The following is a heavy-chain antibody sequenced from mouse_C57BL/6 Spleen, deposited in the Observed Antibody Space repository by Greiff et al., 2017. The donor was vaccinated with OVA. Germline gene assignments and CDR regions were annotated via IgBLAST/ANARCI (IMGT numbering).Heavy chain of an antibody. D-gene: IGHD2-4*01. CDR2: ISSGSSTI. Sequence: EVMLVESGGGLVKPGGSLKLSCAASGFTFSDYGMHWVRQAPEKGLEWVAYISSGSSTIYYADTVKGRFTISRDNAKNTLFLQMTSLRSEDTAMYYCARGGYDYPYYYAMDYWGQGTSVTVSS. J-gene: IGHJ4*01. CDR3: ARGGYDYPYYYAMDY. CDR1: GFTFSDYG. V-gene: IGHV5-17*01.